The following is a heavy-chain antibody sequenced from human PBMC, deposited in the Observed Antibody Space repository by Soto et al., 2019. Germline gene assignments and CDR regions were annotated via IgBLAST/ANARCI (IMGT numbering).Heavy chain of an antibody. CDR2: IYYSGST. Sequence: KSSETLSLTCTVSGGSISSGDYYWSWIRQPPGKDLEWIGYIYYSGSTYYNPSLKSRVTISVDTSKNQFSLKLSSVTAADTAVYYCARGQGTNNWFDPWGQGTLVTVSS. CDR3: ARGQGTNNWFDP. V-gene: IGHV4-30-4*01. CDR1: GGSISSGDYY. D-gene: IGHD1-7*01. J-gene: IGHJ5*02.